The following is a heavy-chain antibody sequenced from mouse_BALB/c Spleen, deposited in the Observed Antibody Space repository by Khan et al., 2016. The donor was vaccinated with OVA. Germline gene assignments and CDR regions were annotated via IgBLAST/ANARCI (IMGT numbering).Heavy chain of an antibody. CDR3: ARGNYYGYALDY. CDR2: ISYSGST. D-gene: IGHD1-1*01. Sequence: EVELVESGPGLVKPSQSLSLTCTVNGYSITSNYAWNWIRQFPGNKLEWMGYISYSGSTNYNPSLKSRLSITRDTSKNQFFLLLHSVTTVDSATYYCARGNYYGYALDYWGQGTSVTVSS. CDR1: GYSITSNYA. J-gene: IGHJ4*01. V-gene: IGHV3-2*02.